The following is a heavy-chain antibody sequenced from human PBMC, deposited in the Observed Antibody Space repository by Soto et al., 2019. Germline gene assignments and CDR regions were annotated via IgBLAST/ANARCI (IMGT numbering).Heavy chain of an antibody. CDR1: GGTFSSYA. V-gene: IGHV1-69*13. CDR2: IIPIFGTA. J-gene: IGHJ6*02. D-gene: IGHD2-2*01. Sequence: SVKVSCKASGGTFSSYAISWVRQAPGQGLEWMGGIIPIFGTANYAQKFQGRVTITADESTSTAYMELSSLRSEDTAVYYCARPLGYCSSTSCSQTFGYYYYGMDVWGQGTTVTVSS. CDR3: ARPLGYCSSTSCSQTFGYYYYGMDV.